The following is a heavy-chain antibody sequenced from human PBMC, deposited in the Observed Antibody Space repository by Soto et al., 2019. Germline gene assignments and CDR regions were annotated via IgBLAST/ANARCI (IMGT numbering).Heavy chain of an antibody. V-gene: IGHV4-4*07. D-gene: IGHD1-7*01. CDR3: ARESGENWSYEAY. CDR1: GYSISSYS. Sequence: XETLALTCAVSGYSISSYSWNWIRQTAGMGLEWIGRVYPSGHTQYRSSFETRVTVSVDMSTNQFFLELRSVTAADTAVYYCARESGENWSYEAYWGQGPQVTVSS. J-gene: IGHJ1*01. CDR2: VYPSGHT.